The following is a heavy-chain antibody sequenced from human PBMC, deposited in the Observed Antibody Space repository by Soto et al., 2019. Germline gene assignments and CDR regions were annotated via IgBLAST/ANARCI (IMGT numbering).Heavy chain of an antibody. CDR2: INHSGST. Sequence: PSGTLANTCAEYDGFFMGYCGIWIHPPPGKGLEWIGEINHSGSTNYNPSLKSRVTISVDTSKNQFSLKLSSVTAADTAVYYSARVSLGGYLTLDYWGQGTLVTVSS. J-gene: IGHJ4*02. V-gene: IGHV4-34*01. CDR1: DGFFMGYC. CDR3: ARVSLGGYLTLDY. D-gene: IGHD3-22*01.